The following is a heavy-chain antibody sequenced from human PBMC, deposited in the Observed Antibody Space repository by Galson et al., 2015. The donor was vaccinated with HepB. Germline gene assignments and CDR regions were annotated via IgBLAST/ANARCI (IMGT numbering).Heavy chain of an antibody. CDR3: ASSSMVQGVPTGYYYYMDV. CDR2: IIPILGIA. D-gene: IGHD3-10*01. V-gene: IGHV1-69*10. Sequence: SLKVSCKASGGTFSSYAISWVRQAPGQGLEWMGGIIPILGIANYAQKFQGRVTITADKSTSTAYMELSSLRSEDTAVYYCASSSMVQGVPTGYYYYMDVWGKGTTVTVSS. CDR1: GGTFSSYA. J-gene: IGHJ6*03.